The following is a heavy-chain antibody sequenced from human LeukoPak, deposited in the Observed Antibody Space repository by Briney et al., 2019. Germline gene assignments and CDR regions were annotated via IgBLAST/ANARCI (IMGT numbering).Heavy chain of an antibody. Sequence: ASVKASCKASGYTFTSYDTNWVRQATGQGLEWMGWMNPNSGNTGYAQKFQGRVTMTRNTSISTACMELSSLRSEDTAVYYCARGNFKRGKGFDPWGQGTLVTVSS. J-gene: IGHJ5*02. V-gene: IGHV1-8*01. CDR1: GYTFTSYD. CDR2: MNPNSGNT. CDR3: ARGNFKRGKGFDP. D-gene: IGHD3-3*01.